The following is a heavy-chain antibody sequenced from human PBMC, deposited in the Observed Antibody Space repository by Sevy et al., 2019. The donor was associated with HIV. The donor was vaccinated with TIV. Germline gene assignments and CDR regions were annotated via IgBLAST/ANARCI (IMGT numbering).Heavy chain of an antibody. D-gene: IGHD6-19*01. J-gene: IGHJ4*02. CDR3: AGGFRSGLYPPVGY. Sequence: GGSLRLSCAASGFTFSDYYMSWIRQAPGKGLEWVSYISSSGSTIYYADSVKGRFTISRDNAKNSLYLQMNSLGAEDTAVYYFAGGFRSGLYPPVGYWGQGTLVPVSS. CDR1: GFTFSDYY. V-gene: IGHV3-11*01. CDR2: ISSSGSTI.